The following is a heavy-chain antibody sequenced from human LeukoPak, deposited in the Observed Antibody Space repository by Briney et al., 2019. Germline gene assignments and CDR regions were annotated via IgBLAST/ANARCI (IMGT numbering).Heavy chain of an antibody. Sequence: SETLSLTCAVYGESLSGFYWTWVRQSPGKGLEWIGEIDHSGSTNYNPSLKSRVTISVDTSKNQFSLKLSSVTAADTAVYYCAREDYYEPFDYWGQGTLVTVSS. CDR2: IDHSGST. CDR3: AREDYYEPFDY. D-gene: IGHD3-22*01. CDR1: GESLSGFY. V-gene: IGHV4-34*01. J-gene: IGHJ4*02.